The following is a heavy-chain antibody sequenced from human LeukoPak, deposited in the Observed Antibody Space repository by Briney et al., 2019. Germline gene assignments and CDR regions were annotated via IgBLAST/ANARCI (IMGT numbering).Heavy chain of an antibody. J-gene: IGHJ3*02. D-gene: IGHD3-10*01. V-gene: IGHV4-34*01. CDR1: GGSFSGYY. CDR2: VNHSGST. CDR3: ARGVLLWFGESRGAFDI. Sequence: SETLSLTCAVYGGSFSGYYWTWIRQSPEKGLEWIGEVNHSGSTNYNPSLKSRVTISVDTSKNQFSLKLSSVTAADTAVYYCARGVLLWFGESRGAFDIWGQGTMVTVSS.